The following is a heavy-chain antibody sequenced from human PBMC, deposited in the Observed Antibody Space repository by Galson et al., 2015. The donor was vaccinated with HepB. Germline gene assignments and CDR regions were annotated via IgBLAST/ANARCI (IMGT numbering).Heavy chain of an antibody. CDR1: GFTLGNFW. CDR2: INQDGSVK. CDR3: ARGPHQQQRARGGDHWFDP. Sequence: SLRLSCAATGFTLGNFWMSWVRQAPGKGLEWVASINQDGSVKHYVDSVKGRFTISRDNAESSLYLQMNSLRAEDTAVYYSARGPHQQQRARGGDHWFDPWGQGTLVTVSS. V-gene: IGHV3-7*03. J-gene: IGHJ5*02. D-gene: IGHD6-13*01.